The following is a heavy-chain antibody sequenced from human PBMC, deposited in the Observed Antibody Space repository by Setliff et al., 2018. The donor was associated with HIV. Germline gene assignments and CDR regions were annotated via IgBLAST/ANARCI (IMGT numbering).Heavy chain of an antibody. CDR3: ARVVSRGIDY. CDR2: VYYRGST. Sequence: SETLSLTCTVSGGSMSSYYWSWIRQTPGKGLEWIGYVYYRGSTNYNPSLKSRVTISIDTSNNQFSLKMTSMTAADTAVYYCARVVSRGIDYWGQGTLVTVSS. D-gene: IGHD2-15*01. V-gene: IGHV4-59*01. CDR1: GGSMSSYY. J-gene: IGHJ4*02.